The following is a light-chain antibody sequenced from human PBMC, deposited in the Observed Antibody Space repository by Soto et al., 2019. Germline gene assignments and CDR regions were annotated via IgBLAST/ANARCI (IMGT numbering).Light chain of an antibody. CDR3: QQYNNWLWT. J-gene: IGKJ1*01. V-gene: IGKV3-15*01. Sequence: EIVMTQSPATLYVSPGERATLSCRASQSVNSNLAWYQQKPGQAPRLLIYGASTRATGIPARFSGSGSGTEFTLTISSLQSEDFAVYYCQQYNNWLWTFGQGTKVEIK. CDR1: QSVNSN. CDR2: GAS.